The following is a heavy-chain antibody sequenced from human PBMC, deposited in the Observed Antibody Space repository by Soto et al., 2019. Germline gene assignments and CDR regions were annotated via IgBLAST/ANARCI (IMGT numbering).Heavy chain of an antibody. CDR1: GFTFSSYA. CDR3: AKDFAIGESNYGMDV. CDR2: ISGSGGST. D-gene: IGHD3-10*01. V-gene: IGHV3-23*01. Sequence: GGSLRLSCAASGFTFSSYAMSWVRQAPGKGLEWVSAISGSGGSTYYADSVKGRFTISRDNSKNTLYLQMNSLRAEDTAVYYCAKDFAIGESNYGMDVWGQGTTVTVSS. J-gene: IGHJ6*02.